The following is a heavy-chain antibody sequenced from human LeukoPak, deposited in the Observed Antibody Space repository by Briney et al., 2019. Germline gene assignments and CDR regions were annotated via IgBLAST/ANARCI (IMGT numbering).Heavy chain of an antibody. Sequence: PGGSLRLSCAASRFTFSSYAMSWVRQAPGNGLEWVSAISGSGGSTYYADSVKGRFTISRDNSKNTLYLQMNSLRAEDTAVYYCAKASMVRGGFNYWGQGTLVTASS. V-gene: IGHV3-23*01. CDR2: ISGSGGST. CDR3: AKASMVRGGFNY. D-gene: IGHD3-10*01. J-gene: IGHJ4*02. CDR1: RFTFSSYA.